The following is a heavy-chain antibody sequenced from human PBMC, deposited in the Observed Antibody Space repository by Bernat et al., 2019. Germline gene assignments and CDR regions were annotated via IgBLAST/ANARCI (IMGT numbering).Heavy chain of an antibody. CDR3: ARETVTPAFDI. CDR2: IYYSGST. D-gene: IGHD2-21*02. Sequence: QVQLQESGPGLVKPSETLSLTCTVSSGSISSYYWSWIRQPPGKGLEWIGYIYYSGSTNYNPSLKSRVTISVDTSKNQFSLKLSSVTAADTAVYYCARETVTPAFDIWGQGTMVTVSS. V-gene: IGHV4-59*01. CDR1: SGSISSYY. J-gene: IGHJ3*02.